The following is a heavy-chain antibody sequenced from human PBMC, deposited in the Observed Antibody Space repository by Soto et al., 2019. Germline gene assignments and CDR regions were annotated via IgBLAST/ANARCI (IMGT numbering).Heavy chain of an antibody. D-gene: IGHD3-9*01. CDR1: GFLFNTYW. V-gene: IGHV3-74*01. J-gene: IGHJ4*02. CDR3: AIGGGDYNYLDY. Sequence: EVQLVESRGGLVQPGGSLRLSCAASGFLFNTYWMFWVRQAPRKGLLWVSRIKSDGSSTNYADSVKGRFTISRDNAKNTLYLQMTSLRAEDTAVYYCAIGGGDYNYLDYWGQGILVTVSS. CDR2: IKSDGSST.